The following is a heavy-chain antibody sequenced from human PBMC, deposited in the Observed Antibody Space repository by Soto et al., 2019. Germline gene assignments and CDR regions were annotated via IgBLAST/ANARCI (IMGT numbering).Heavy chain of an antibody. D-gene: IGHD2-2*01. V-gene: IGHV2-26*01. Sequence: SGPTLVNPTETLTLTCTVSGFSLSSAGMGVSWVRQPPGKALEWLANIFSNGEKSYTTSLKSRLTISKDTSKGQVVLSMTNLDPVDTATYYCARYTSLPAAVDNWFDPWGQGTLVTSPQ. CDR3: ARYTSLPAAVDNWFDP. CDR2: IFSNGEK. J-gene: IGHJ5*02. CDR1: GFSLSSAGMG.